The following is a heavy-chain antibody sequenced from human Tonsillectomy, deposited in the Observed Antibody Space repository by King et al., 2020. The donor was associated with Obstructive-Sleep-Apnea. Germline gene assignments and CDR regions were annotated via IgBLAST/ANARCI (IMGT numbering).Heavy chain of an antibody. Sequence: VQLQESGPGLVKPSETLSLTCTVSGGSTSSDYWNWIRQPAGKGLEWIGYIHYSGNTNQNPSLKSRVTMSIDTSKNQFSLRLNSVTAADPAVYYCATTKDGSGSYFNSWGQGTLVIVSS. CDR3: ATTKDGSGSYFNS. V-gene: IGHV4-59*01. CDR2: IHYSGNT. D-gene: IGHD3-10*01. J-gene: IGHJ4*02. CDR1: GGSTSSDY.